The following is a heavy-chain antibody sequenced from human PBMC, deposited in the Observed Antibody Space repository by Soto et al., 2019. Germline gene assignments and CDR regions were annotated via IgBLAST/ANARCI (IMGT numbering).Heavy chain of an antibody. CDR2: ISGSGGST. CDR1: GFTFSSYA. Sequence: GGSLRLSCAASGFTFSSYAMSWVRQAPGKGLEWVSAISGSGGSTYYADSVKGRFTISRDNSKNTLYLQMNSLRAEDTAVYYCAKEGYMVRGVIPNWFDPWGQGTLVTVSP. J-gene: IGHJ5*02. D-gene: IGHD3-10*01. CDR3: AKEGYMVRGVIPNWFDP. V-gene: IGHV3-23*01.